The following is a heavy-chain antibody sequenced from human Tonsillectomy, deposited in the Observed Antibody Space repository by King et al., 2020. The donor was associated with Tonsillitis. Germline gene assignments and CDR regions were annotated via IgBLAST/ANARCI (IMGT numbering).Heavy chain of an antibody. CDR2: IYYSGST. J-gene: IGHJ4*02. CDR3: ARHESGY. V-gene: IGHV4-39*01. Sequence: QLQESGPGLVKPSETLSLTCTVSVGSLSSSSYYWGWIRQPPGKGLEWIGSIYYSGSTYYNPSLKSRVTISVDTSKNQFSLKLSSVTAADTAVYYCARHESGYWGQGTLVTVSS. CDR1: VGSLSSSSYY. D-gene: IGHD3-3*01.